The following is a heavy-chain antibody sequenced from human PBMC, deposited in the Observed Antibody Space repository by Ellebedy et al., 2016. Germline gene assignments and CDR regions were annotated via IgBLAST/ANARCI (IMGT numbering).Heavy chain of an antibody. CDR2: IIPMLGIA. CDR1: GGTFSSYG. J-gene: IGHJ3*02. CDR3: SREGPLASPGINDAFDI. Sequence: ASVKVSCKASGGTFSSYGISWVRQAPGQGLEWMGRIIPMLGIATYTQKFQGRVTITADKSTSTAYMELSSLRSDDTAVYYCSREGPLASPGINDAFDIWGQGTLVTVSS. V-gene: IGHV1-69*04. D-gene: IGHD6-13*01.